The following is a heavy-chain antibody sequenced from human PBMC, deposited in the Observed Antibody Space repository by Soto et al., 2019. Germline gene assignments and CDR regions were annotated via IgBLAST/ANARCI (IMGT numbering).Heavy chain of an antibody. CDR1: GFTFSSYA. CDR2: ISYDGSNK. D-gene: IGHD2-2*01. J-gene: IGHJ6*02. CDR3: ARECTSCLGHYYYGMDV. Sequence: PGGSLRLSCAASGFTFSSYAMRWVRQAPGKGLEWVAVISYDGSNKYYADSVKGRFTISRDNSKNTLYLQMNSLRAEDTAVYYCARECTSCLGHYYYGMDVWGQGTTVTVSS. V-gene: IGHV3-30-3*01.